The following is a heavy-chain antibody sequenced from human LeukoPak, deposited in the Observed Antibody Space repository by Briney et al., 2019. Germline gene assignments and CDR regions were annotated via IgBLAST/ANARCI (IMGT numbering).Heavy chain of an antibody. Sequence: GSSVKVSCKASGVTFNSYAISWVRPAPGQGLEWMGGIIPIFGTANYAQKFQGRVTITADESTSTAYMELSSLRSEDTAVYYCASGMVRGPFDYWGQGTLVTVSS. V-gene: IGHV1-69*01. J-gene: IGHJ4*02. CDR2: IIPIFGTA. CDR1: GVTFNSYA. D-gene: IGHD3-10*01. CDR3: ASGMVRGPFDY.